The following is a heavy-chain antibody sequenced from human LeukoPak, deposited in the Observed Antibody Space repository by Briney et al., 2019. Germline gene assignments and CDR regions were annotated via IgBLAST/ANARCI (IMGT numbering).Heavy chain of an antibody. CDR3: ARADDISPRYYYGMDV. V-gene: IGHV1-18*01. Sequence: ASVKVSCKASGYTFTSYGISWVRQAPGQGLEWMGWISAYYGNTNYAPKLQGRVTLTTDTSTSTAYMELRSLTSDDTAVYFCARADDISPRYYYGMDVWGPGTTVSVSS. D-gene: IGHD3-9*01. CDR2: ISAYYGNT. CDR1: GYTFTSYG. J-gene: IGHJ6*02.